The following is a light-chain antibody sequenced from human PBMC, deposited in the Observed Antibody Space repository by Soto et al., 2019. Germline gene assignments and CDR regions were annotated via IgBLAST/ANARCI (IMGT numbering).Light chain of an antibody. Sequence: QSVLTQPPSASGTPGQRVTISCSGSSSNIGSNTVNWYQQLPGTAPKLLIYSNNQRPSGVPDRCSGSKSGTSASLDISGLQSEDEADYYCAAWDDSLNGPVFGGGTELTVL. CDR2: SNN. CDR3: AAWDDSLNGPV. V-gene: IGLV1-44*01. CDR1: SSNIGSNT. J-gene: IGLJ2*01.